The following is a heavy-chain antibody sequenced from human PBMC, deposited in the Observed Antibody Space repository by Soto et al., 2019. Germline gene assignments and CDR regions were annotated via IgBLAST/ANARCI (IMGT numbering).Heavy chain of an antibody. J-gene: IGHJ6*03. D-gene: IGHD2-15*01. CDR3: ARDEKYCSGGSCYYYYYYMDV. CDR2: IYSGGST. Sequence: GGSLRLSCAASGFTVSSNYMSWVRQAPGKGLEWVSVIYSGGSTYYADSVKGRFTISRDNSKNTLYLQMNSLRAEDTAVYYCARDEKYCSGGSCYYYYYYMDVWGKGTTVTV. CDR1: GFTVSSNY. V-gene: IGHV3-66*01.